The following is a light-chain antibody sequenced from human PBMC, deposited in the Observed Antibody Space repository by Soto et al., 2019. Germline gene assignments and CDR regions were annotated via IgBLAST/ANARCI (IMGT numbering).Light chain of an antibody. Sequence: EIVLTQSPGTLSLSPGERGTLSCRASQSVKDSHLAWYQQKPGQAPRLLIYGTSTRATGIPARFSCSVSGTQFTLTISRLQSEDSAVYFCQQDNRWPHITFGQGTRLEIK. CDR3: QQDNRWPHIT. CDR1: QSVKDSH. J-gene: IGKJ5*01. V-gene: IGKV3-15*01. CDR2: GTS.